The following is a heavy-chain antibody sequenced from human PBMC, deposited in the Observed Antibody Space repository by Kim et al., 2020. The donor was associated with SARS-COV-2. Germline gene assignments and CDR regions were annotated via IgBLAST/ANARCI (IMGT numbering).Heavy chain of an antibody. Sequence: SETLSLTCTVSGGSISSGGYYWSWIRQHPGKGLEWIGYIYYSGSTYYNPSLKSRVTISVDTSKNQFSLKLSSVTAADTAVYYCARGGAQGMDVWGQGTTVTVSS. J-gene: IGHJ6*02. CDR3: ARGGAQGMDV. CDR2: IYYSGST. V-gene: IGHV4-31*03. CDR1: GGSISSGGYY. D-gene: IGHD1-26*01.